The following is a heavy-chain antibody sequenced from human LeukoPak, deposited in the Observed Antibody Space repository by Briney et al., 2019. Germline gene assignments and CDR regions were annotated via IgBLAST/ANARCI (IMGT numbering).Heavy chain of an antibody. J-gene: IGHJ4*02. Sequence: PGASLRLSCAASGFTFSNYAMSWVRQAPGKELEWVSAILGSGVTTYYADSVKGRFTVSRDNSKSTLYLQMNTLRAEDTALYYCAKWGDYDVLTGYYVPDYWGQGTLVTVSS. V-gene: IGHV3-23*01. CDR2: ILGSGVTT. CDR1: GFTFSNYA. D-gene: IGHD3-9*01. CDR3: AKWGDYDVLTGYYVPDY.